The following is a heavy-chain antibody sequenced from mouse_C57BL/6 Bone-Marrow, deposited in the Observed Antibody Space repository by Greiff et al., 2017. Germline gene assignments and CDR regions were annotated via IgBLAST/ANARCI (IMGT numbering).Heavy chain of an antibody. V-gene: IGHV1-55*01. CDR3: SRPDCSNCWYFYV. D-gene: IGHD2-5*01. CDR1: GYTFTSYW. CDR2: IYTGSGST. J-gene: IGHJ1*03. Sequence: VQLQQPGAELVKPGASVKMSCKASGYTFTSYWITWVKQRPGQGLEWIGDIYTGSGSTNYNEKFKSKATLTVNTSSRTAYMLHSILTSEDSAVYDCSRPDCSNCWYFYVCDTGTTVTVSS.